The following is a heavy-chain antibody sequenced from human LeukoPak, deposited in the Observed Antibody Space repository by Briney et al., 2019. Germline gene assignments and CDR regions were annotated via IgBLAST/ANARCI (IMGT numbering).Heavy chain of an antibody. V-gene: IGHV3-30*04. Sequence: PGGSLRLSCAASGFTFTRYAMHWVRQAPGKGLEWVAVISSDGSDKYYADSVKGRFTISRDNAKNSLYLQMSSPRADDTAVYYCSRDAGSGFGGFYLDPWGQGTLVTVSS. CDR3: SRDAGSGFGGFYLDP. J-gene: IGHJ5*02. CDR1: GFTFTRYA. CDR2: ISSDGSDK. D-gene: IGHD3-10*01.